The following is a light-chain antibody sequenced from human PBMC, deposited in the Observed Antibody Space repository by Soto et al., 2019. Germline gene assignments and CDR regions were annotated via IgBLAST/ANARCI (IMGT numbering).Light chain of an antibody. CDR1: SSNIGSNY. Sequence: QSVLTQPPSVSAAPGQKVTISCFGSSSNIGSNYVYWYQQLPGTAPKLLIYRNNQRPSGVPDRFSGSKSGTSASLAISGLRSEDEADYYCAAWDDSLSGLYVFGTGTKVTVL. J-gene: IGLJ1*01. CDR3: AAWDDSLSGLYV. CDR2: RNN. V-gene: IGLV1-47*01.